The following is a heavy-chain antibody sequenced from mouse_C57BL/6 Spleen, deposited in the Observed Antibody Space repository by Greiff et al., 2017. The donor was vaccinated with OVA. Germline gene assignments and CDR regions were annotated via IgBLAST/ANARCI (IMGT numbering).Heavy chain of an antibody. CDR1: GFTFSSYA. CDR2: ISDGGSYT. J-gene: IGHJ2*01. D-gene: IGHD4-1*01. V-gene: IGHV5-4*01. CDR3: AREGELGPYFDY. Sequence: EVKVVESGGGLVKPGGSLKLSCAASGFTFSSYAMSWVRQTPEKRLEWVATISDGGSYTYYPDNVKGRFTISRDNAKNNLYLQMSHLKSEDTAMYYCAREGELGPYFDYWGQGTTLTVSS.